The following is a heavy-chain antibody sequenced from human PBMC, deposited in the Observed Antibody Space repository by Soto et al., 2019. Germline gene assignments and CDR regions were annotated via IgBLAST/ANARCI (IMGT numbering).Heavy chain of an antibody. D-gene: IGHD2-8*01. Sequence: QVQLVQSGAEVKKPGSSVKVSCKASGGTFSSYAISWVRQAPGQGLEWMGGIIPIFGTANYTQKFQGRVTITADESQSTAYMELSSLRSEDTAVYYCASDLGYCTNGVCLNWFDPWGHGTLVTVSS. J-gene: IGHJ5*02. CDR2: IIPIFGTA. CDR3: ASDLGYCTNGVCLNWFDP. CDR1: GGTFSSYA. V-gene: IGHV1-69*12.